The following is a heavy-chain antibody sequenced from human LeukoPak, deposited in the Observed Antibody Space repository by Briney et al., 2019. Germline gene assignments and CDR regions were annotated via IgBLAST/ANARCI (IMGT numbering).Heavy chain of an antibody. CDR1: GGAIYEYY. V-gene: IGHV4-59*12. J-gene: IGHJ4*02. Sequence: PSETLSLPFTGFGGAIYEYYDRWIRQPPGKGLEWIGYFSNSGTNNYNPSLKGRVTISVYTSQNHFSLKLSSVTAADTAAYYCARGCNWVEYWGERALVTVSS. D-gene: IGHD7-27*01. CDR2: FSNSGTN. CDR3: ARGCNWVEY.